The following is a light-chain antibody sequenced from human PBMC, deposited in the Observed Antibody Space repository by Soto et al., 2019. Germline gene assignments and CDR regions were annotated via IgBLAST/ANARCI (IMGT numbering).Light chain of an antibody. Sequence: NFMLTQPHSVSESPGKTVTISCTGSSGSIASNYVQWYQQRPGSAPTTVIYEDNQRPSGVPDRFSGSIDSSSNSASLTISGLNTEDEADYYWQSYDSSNRWVFGGGTKLTVL. J-gene: IGLJ3*02. V-gene: IGLV6-57*02. CDR1: SGSIASNY. CDR2: EDN. CDR3: QSYDSSNRWV.